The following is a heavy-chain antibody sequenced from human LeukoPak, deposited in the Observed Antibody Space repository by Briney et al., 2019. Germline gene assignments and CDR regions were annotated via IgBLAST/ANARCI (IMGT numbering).Heavy chain of an antibody. CDR3: AKHYMGSSYNHGLDC. V-gene: IGHV4-34*01. Sequence: SETLSLTCAVSGGSLSGYYWTWIRQPPGKGLEWIGEINHSGSTNYNPSLKSRVTISVDTSRKQFFLRLSSVTAADTALYYCAKHYMGSSYNHGLDCWGQGTLVTVSS. J-gene: IGHJ4*02. D-gene: IGHD3-10*01. CDR2: INHSGST. CDR1: GGSLSGYY.